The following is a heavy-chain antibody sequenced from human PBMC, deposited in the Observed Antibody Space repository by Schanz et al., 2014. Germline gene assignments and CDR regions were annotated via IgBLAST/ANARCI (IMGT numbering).Heavy chain of an antibody. J-gene: IGHJ6*02. CDR1: GFAFSSYG. Sequence: EVQVVESGGGLVQPGGSLRLSCTASGFAFSSYGMNWLRQAPGKGLEWVSVIGVDGTTTYYADSVKGRFTISRDNAKNSLFLQMNSLRAEDTAVYYCLAPDYGMDVWGQGTTVTVSS. V-gene: IGHV3-23*04. CDR3: LAPDYGMDV. CDR2: IGVDGTTT.